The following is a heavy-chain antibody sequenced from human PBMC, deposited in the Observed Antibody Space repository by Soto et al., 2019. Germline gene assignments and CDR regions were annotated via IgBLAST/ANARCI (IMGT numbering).Heavy chain of an antibody. D-gene: IGHD1-1*01. CDR2: ISFDGTAK. V-gene: IGHV3-30*03. CDR3: ATGRSTRFDP. Sequence: QGLLVEYGGRVVQPGRSLRLSCVASGFIFNRYGMHWVRQAPGKGLEWVAEISFDGTAKYYAESVKGRFTVSRDNGNNTLHLEMNSLGAKDTAVYFCATGRSTRFDPWGQGTLVTVSS. CDR1: GFIFNRYG. J-gene: IGHJ5*02.